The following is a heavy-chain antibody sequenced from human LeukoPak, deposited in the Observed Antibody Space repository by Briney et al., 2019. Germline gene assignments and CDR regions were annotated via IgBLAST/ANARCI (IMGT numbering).Heavy chain of an antibody. V-gene: IGHV1-69*05. J-gene: IGHJ4*02. CDR2: IIPIFGTA. CDR3: ARGGTLGYCSSTSCYKLDY. D-gene: IGHD2-2*01. CDR1: GGTFSSYA. Sequence: ASVKVSCKASGGTFSSYAISWVRQAPGQGLEWMGGIIPIFGTANYAQKFQGRVTITTDESTSTAYMELSSLRSEDTAVYYCARGGTLGYCSSTSCYKLDYWGQGTLVTVSS.